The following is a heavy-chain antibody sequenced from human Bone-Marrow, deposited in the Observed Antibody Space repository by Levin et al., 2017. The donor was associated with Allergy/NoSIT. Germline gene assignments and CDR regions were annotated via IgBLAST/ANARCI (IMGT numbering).Heavy chain of an antibody. J-gene: IGHJ4*02. CDR1: GFTFSSYW. Sequence: GGSLRLSCAASGFTFSSYWMHWVRQAPGKGLVWVSRIKSDGSTTSYADSVKGRFTISRDNARNTLYLQMNSLRAEDTAIYYCANFDWFPHSGHWGQGTLVTVSS. V-gene: IGHV3-74*01. CDR3: ANFDWFPHSGH. CDR2: IKSDGSTT. D-gene: IGHD3-9*01.